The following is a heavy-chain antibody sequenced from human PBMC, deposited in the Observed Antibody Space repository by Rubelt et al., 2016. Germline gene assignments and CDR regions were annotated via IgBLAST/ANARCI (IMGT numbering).Heavy chain of an antibody. Sequence: VQLVQSGAEVKKPGASVKVSCKASGYTLTDYYMHWVRQAPGQGLEWMGRINPRSGGTNSALKLRGRVTMTEASSVNTAYMELSSLRSDDAAVYYCASGREYSYGYFDYWGQGTLVTVSS. CDR2: INPRSGGT. CDR1: GYTLTDYY. D-gene: IGHD5-18*01. V-gene: IGHV1-2*06. CDR3: ASGREYSYGYFDY. J-gene: IGHJ4*02.